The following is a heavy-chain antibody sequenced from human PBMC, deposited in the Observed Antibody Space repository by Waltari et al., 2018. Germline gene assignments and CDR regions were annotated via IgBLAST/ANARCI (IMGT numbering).Heavy chain of an antibody. CDR1: GLTVSRNY. D-gene: IGHD5-18*01. CDR2: IYNVGNT. Sequence: EVQLVESGGGLIQPGGSLRLSCEASGLTVSRNYMSWVCQAPGKGLECLSAIYNVGNTFYADSVKGRFNISIDNSKNTLYLQMNSLRVDDTAVYYCARDDSYGQFMRFDFWGQGTVVTVSS. V-gene: IGHV3-53*01. CDR3: ARDDSYGQFMRFDF. J-gene: IGHJ4*02.